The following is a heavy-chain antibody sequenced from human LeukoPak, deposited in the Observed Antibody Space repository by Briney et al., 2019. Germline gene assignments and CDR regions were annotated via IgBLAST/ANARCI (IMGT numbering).Heavy chain of an antibody. CDR1: VFTFSSYA. CDR3: AKDAFWVTIRGVKNAFDI. Sequence: PGGSLRLSCEASVFTFSSYAMHWVRQAPGKGLEWVAVISYDGSNKYYADSVKGRFTISRDNSKNTLYLQMNSLRAEDTAVYYCAKDAFWVTIRGVKNAFDIWGQGTMVTVSS. V-gene: IGHV3-30*04. CDR2: ISYDGSNK. J-gene: IGHJ3*02. D-gene: IGHD3-10*01.